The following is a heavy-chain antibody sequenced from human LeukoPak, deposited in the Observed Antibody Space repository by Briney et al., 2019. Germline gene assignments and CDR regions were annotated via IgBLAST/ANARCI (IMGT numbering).Heavy chain of an antibody. CDR2: IYHSGST. CDR3: ARVGRYYDSSGYYSYYFDY. J-gene: IGHJ4*02. CDR1: GSSISSGYY. Sequence: SETLSLTCTVSGSSISSGYYWGWIRQPPGEGLEWIGSIYHSGSTYYNPSLKSRVTISVDTSKNQFSLKLSSVTAADTAMYYCARVGRYYDSSGYYSYYFDYWGQGTLVTVSS. D-gene: IGHD3-22*01. V-gene: IGHV4-38-2*02.